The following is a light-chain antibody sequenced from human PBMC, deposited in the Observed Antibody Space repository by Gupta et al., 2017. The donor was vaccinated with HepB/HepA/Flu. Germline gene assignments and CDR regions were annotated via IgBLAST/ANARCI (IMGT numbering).Light chain of an antibody. J-gene: IGKJ1*01. V-gene: IGKV1-33*01. CDR3: QQYDNLPWT. Sequence: DIQMTQSPSSLSASVGDRVTITCQASQDISNYLNWYQQKPGKAPKLLIYDASNLETGVPSRFTGSGSGTDFTFTISSLQPEHIATYYCQQYDNLPWTFGQGTKVEIK. CDR2: DAS. CDR1: QDISNY.